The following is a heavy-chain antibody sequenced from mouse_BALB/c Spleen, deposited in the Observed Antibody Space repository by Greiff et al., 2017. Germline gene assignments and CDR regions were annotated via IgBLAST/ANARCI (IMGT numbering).Heavy chain of an antibody. CDR2: ISYSGST. J-gene: IGHJ2*01. CDR1: GYSITSDYA. Sequence: VQLKESGPGLVKPSQSLSLTCTVTGYSITSDYAWNWIRQFPGNKLEWMGYISYSGSTSYNPSLKSRISITRDTSKNQFFLQLNSVTTEDTATYYCARSVTTFDYWGQGTTLTVSS. D-gene: IGHD1-1*01. V-gene: IGHV3-2*02. CDR3: ARSVTTFDY.